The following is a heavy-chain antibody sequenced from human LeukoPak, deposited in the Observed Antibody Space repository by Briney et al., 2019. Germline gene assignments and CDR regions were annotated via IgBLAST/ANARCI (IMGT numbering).Heavy chain of an antibody. V-gene: IGHV4-61*02. CDR3: ASSRYCSSTSCYRGVGIDY. J-gene: IGHJ4*02. CDR2: IYTSGST. CDR1: GGSISSGSYY. D-gene: IGHD2-2*01. Sequence: SETLSLTCTVSGGSISSGSYYWSWIRQPAGKGLEWIGRIYTSGSTNYNPSLKSRVTISVDTSKNQFSLKLSSVTAADTAVYYCASSRYCSSTSCYRGVGIDYWGQGTLVTVSS.